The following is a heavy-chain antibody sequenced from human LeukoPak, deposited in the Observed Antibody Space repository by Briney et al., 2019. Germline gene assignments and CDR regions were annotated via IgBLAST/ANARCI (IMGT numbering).Heavy chain of an antibody. CDR2: ISGTGNTL. V-gene: IGHV3-48*03. Sequence: GGSLRLSCATSGFTFRSSEMNWVRQAPGKGLEWVSYISGTGNTLYYTDSVKGRFTISRDNAKNSLYLQMNSPRAEDTAVYYCARDSYNGDYVPGYFQHWGQGTLVTVSS. CDR3: ARDSYNGDYVPGYFQH. J-gene: IGHJ1*01. CDR1: GFTFRSSE. D-gene: IGHD4-17*01.